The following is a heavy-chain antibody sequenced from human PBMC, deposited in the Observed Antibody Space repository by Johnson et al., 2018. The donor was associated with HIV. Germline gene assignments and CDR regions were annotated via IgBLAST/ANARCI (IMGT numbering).Heavy chain of an antibody. CDR2: ISWNSDNI. V-gene: IGHV3-9*01. CDR3: AKVYCGGDCSFGGAAFNI. J-gene: IGHJ3*02. Sequence: QLVESGGGLVQPGRSLRLSCAPSGFTFDDYAMHWVRQAPGKGLEWVSGISWNSDNIAYADSVRGRFTIARDNAKNSLHLQMNSLRAEDTAVYYCAKVYCGGDCSFGGAAFNIWGQGTMVTVSS. CDR1: GFTFDDYA. D-gene: IGHD2-21*02.